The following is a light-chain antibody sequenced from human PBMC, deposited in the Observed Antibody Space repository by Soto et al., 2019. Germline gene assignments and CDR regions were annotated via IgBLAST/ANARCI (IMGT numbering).Light chain of an antibody. CDR3: QQYGSSQIS. J-gene: IGKJ5*01. V-gene: IGKV3-20*01. CDR2: GAS. Sequence: VLLTHSPGTLSLTPEARATLSCRASQSVSSSYLACYQRKPGQAPRLLLYGASSRATGIPDRFSGSGSGTDFTLTISRLEPEDFAVDYCQQYGSSQISFGQRTRLEI. CDR1: QSVSSSY.